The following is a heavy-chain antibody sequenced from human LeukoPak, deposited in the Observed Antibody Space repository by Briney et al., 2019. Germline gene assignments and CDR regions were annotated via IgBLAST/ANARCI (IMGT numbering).Heavy chain of an antibody. V-gene: IGHV4-61*01. CDR3: ASYASYGRAFDY. Sequence: PSETLSLTCTVSGYSISSGYYWGWIRQPPGKGLEWIGYIYYSGSTNYNPSLKSRVTISVDTSKNQFSLKLSSVTAADTAVYYCASYASYGRAFDYWGQGTLVTVSS. CDR1: GYSISSGYY. CDR2: IYYSGST. J-gene: IGHJ4*02. D-gene: IGHD4-17*01.